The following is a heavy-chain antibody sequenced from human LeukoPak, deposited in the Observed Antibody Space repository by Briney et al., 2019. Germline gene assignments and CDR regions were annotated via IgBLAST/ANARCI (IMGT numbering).Heavy chain of an antibody. CDR3: ARVARGYCSGGSCYFGY. D-gene: IGHD2-15*01. J-gene: IGHJ4*02. CDR2: MNPNSGNT. V-gene: IGHV1-8*01. Sequence: ASVKVSCKASGYTFTSCDINWVRQATGQGLEWMGWMNPNSGNTGYAQKFQGRVTMTRNTSISTAYMELSSLRSEDTAVYYCARVARGYCSGGSCYFGYWGQGTLVTVSS. CDR1: GYTFTSCD.